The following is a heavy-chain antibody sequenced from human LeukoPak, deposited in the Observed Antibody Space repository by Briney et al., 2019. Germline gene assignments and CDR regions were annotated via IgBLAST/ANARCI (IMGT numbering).Heavy chain of an antibody. CDR2: IGAYNGNT. CDR3: ARLGSLERYFDL. J-gene: IGHJ2*01. V-gene: IGHV1-18*01. Sequence: RASVTVSCKASGYTFIIYGITWVRQAPGQGLEWLGWIGAYNGNTNYAQKFQGRVTMTTDTSTSTAYMELRSLRSDDTAGDYCARLGSLERYFDLWGRGTLVTVPS. CDR1: GYTFIIYG.